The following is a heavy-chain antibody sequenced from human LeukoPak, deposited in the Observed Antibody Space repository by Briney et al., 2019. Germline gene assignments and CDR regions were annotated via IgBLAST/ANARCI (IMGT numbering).Heavy chain of an antibody. Sequence: GGSLRLSCAASGFTFSNYAMSWVRQAPGKGLEGVSIISDSGGSTYHAHSVKGRFTISRDNSKNTVYLQMNSLRAEDTAVYYCAKNGGFRLIYYFDYWGQGTLVTVSS. V-gene: IGHV3-23*01. CDR3: AKNGGFRLIYYFDY. CDR2: ISDSGGST. CDR1: GFTFSNYA. D-gene: IGHD3-10*01. J-gene: IGHJ4*02.